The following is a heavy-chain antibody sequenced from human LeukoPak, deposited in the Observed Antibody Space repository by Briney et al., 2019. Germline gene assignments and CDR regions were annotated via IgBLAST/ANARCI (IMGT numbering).Heavy chain of an antibody. Sequence: GRSLRLSCAASEFTFSYYGMHWVRQAPGKGLEWVAVISNDGSDRNYGDYVKGRFTISRDNSKNTVYLQMNSLTVEDAAVYYCAKGRSGSLFSLFDSWGQGTLVTVSS. CDR1: EFTFSYYG. J-gene: IGHJ4*02. CDR3: AKGRSGSLFSLFDS. CDR2: ISNDGSDR. V-gene: IGHV3-30*18. D-gene: IGHD3-10*01.